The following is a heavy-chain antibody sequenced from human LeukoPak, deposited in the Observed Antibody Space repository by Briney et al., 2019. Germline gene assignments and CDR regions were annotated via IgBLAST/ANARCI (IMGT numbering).Heavy chain of an antibody. V-gene: IGHV4-39*07. Sequence: SETLSLTCIVSGGSISSSIYYWAWVRQPPGKGLEWIGTVFYNGATQYSPSLRSRVTISIDTSTNQFSLKLTSVTAADTALYYCARGLLGTTTSYFDYWGQGTLVTVSS. CDR2: VFYNGAT. D-gene: IGHD1-26*01. CDR1: GGSISSSIYY. CDR3: ARGLLGTTTSYFDY. J-gene: IGHJ4*02.